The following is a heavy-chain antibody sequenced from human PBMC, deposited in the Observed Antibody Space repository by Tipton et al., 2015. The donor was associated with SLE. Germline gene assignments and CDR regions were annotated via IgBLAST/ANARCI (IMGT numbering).Heavy chain of an antibody. CDR2: IYYSGST. CDR1: GGSISSGGYY. CDR3: ATSRPWGVITQYFHH. D-gene: IGHD3-10*01. J-gene: IGHJ1*01. Sequence: TLSLTCTVSGGSISSGGYYWSWIRQHPGKGLEWIGYIYYSGSTYYNPSLKSRVTISVDTSKNQFSLKLSSVTAADTAVYFCATSRPWGVITQYFHHWGQGTVVIVSS. V-gene: IGHV4-31*03.